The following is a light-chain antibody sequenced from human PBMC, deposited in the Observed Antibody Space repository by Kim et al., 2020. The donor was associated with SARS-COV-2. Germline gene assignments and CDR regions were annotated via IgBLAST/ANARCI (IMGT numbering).Light chain of an antibody. Sequence: APGKTARMTCGGNNSGYKHVPWDQQKPGQTPAVVIQYDSDRPSGIPERFSGSNSGNTATLTISRVEAGDEADYYCQVWDSTSDHVVFGGGTQLTVL. CDR3: QVWDSTSDHVV. CDR2: YDS. V-gene: IGLV3-21*04. J-gene: IGLJ2*01. CDR1: NSGYKH.